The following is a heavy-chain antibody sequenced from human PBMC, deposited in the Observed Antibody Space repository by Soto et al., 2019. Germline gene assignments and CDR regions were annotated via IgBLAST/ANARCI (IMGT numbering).Heavy chain of an antibody. CDR3: VQGASTAHQPLDS. V-gene: IGHV3-30*03. Sequence: QVQLVESGEGVVQPGRSLRLSCAASGFIFRNFGMHWVRRAPGKGLEWVATISGDGNDKYYPDSMKGRFTISRDNFNNTLYLLLNSLRPEDTAVYHCVQGASTAHQPLDSWGQGVLVTVSS. CDR1: GFIFRNFG. J-gene: IGHJ4*02. CDR2: ISGDGNDK. D-gene: IGHD1-26*01.